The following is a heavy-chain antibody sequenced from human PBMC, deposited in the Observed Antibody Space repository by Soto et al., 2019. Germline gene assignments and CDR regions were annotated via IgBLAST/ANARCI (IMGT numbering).Heavy chain of an antibody. CDR2: ICSSGST. CDR3: GTHQGGPGAYAHRLDH. CDR1: GGSVSGGGYY. D-gene: IGHD3-16*01. Sequence: SETLSLTCTVSGGSVSGGGYYWGWVRQPPGKGLAWIGSICSSGSTYYNPSLKSRVTISVDTSKNQFSLRLSSVTAADTAVYYCGTHQGGPGAYAHRLDHWGQGTLVTVSS. J-gene: IGHJ4*02. V-gene: IGHV4-39*01.